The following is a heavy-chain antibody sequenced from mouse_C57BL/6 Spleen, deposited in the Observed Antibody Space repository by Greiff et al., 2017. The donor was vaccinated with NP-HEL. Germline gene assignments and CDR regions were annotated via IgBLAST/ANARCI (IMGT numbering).Heavy chain of an antibody. V-gene: IGHV1-55*01. CDR2: IYPGSGST. D-gene: IGHD1-1*01. Sequence: VQLQQSGAELVKPGASVKMSCKASGYTFTSYWITWVKQRPGQGLEWIGDIYPGSGSTNYNEKFKSKATLTVDTSSSTAYMQLSSLTSEDSAVYYCARENYYGSSWCAYWGQGTLVTVSA. CDR1: GYTFTSYW. J-gene: IGHJ3*01. CDR3: ARENYYGSSWCAY.